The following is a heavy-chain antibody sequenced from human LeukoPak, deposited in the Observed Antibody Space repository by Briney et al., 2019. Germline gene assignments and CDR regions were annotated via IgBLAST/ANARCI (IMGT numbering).Heavy chain of an antibody. V-gene: IGHV4-59*01. CDR2: IYYSGST. J-gene: IGHJ3*02. D-gene: IGHD3-22*01. CDR3: AREGDSSGYYHDAFDI. CDR1: GGSISSYY. Sequence: PSETLSLTCTVSGGSISSYYWSWIEQAPGKGLEWVGYIYYSGSTNYNPSLKSRVTISVDTSKNQFSLKLSSVTAADTAVYYCAREGDSSGYYHDAFDIWGQGTMVTVSS.